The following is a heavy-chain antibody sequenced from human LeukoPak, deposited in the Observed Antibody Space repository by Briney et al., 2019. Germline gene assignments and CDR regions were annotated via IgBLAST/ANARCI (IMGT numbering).Heavy chain of an antibody. CDR1: GYTFTSYV. J-gene: IGHJ6*03. V-gene: IGHV1-18*01. CDR3: ARAASRVAASGYYSYMDV. D-gene: IGHD6-13*01. Sequence: ASVKVSCKASGYTFTSYVISWVRQAPGQGLEWMGWISVYSGNTNYAQKLQGGVTMTTDTSTSTAYMELRSLRSDDTAVYYCARAASRVAASGYYSYMDVWGKGTTVTVSS. CDR2: ISVYSGNT.